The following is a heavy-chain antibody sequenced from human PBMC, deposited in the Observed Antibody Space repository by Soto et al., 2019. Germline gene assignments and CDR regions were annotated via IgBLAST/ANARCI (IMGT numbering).Heavy chain of an antibody. V-gene: IGHV3-33*01. CDR2: IWYDGSNK. Sequence: GWSLRLSCAASGFTFSSYGMHGVRQAPGKGLEWVAVIWYDGSNKYYADSVKGRFTISRDNSKNTLYLQMNSLRAEDTAVYYCARDNYGMDVWGQGTTVTVSS. J-gene: IGHJ6*02. CDR3: ARDNYGMDV. CDR1: GFTFSSYG.